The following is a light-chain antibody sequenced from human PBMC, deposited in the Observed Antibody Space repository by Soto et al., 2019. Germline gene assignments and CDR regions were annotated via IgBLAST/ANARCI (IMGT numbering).Light chain of an antibody. CDR3: ISFTSRHIYV. J-gene: IGLJ1*01. V-gene: IGLV2-14*03. CDR2: DVT. Sequence: QSVLTQPASVPGSPGQSITISCTGTSSDVGGYNYVSWYQQHPGRAPKLIIYDVTNRLSGISNRFSGSKSGNTASLTISGLQTEDEADYYCISFTSRHIYVFGTGTKVTVL. CDR1: SSDVGGYNY.